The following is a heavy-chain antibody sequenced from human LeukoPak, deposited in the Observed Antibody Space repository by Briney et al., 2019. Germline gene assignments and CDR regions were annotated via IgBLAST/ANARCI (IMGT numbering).Heavy chain of an antibody. CDR3: ARHVVVTAIRSHEGYFQH. V-gene: IGHV1-69*05. CDR1: GYTFTSYA. CDR2: IIPIFGTA. J-gene: IGHJ1*01. D-gene: IGHD2-21*02. Sequence: SVKVSCKASGYTFTSYAISWVRQAPGQGLEWMGGIIPIFGTANYAQKFQGRVTITTDESTSTAYMELSSLRSEDTAVYYCARHVVVTAIRSHEGYFQHWGQGTLVTVSS.